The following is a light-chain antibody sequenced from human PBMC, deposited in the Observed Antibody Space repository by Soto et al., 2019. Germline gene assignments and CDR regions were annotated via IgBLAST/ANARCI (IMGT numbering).Light chain of an antibody. J-gene: IGLJ2*01. V-gene: IGLV4-60*02. Sequence: QLVLTQSSSASASLGSSVKPTCTLSSGHSTYIIAWHQQQPGKAPRYLMKLEGSGSYNKGSGIPDRFSGSSSGADRYLTISNLQFEDEADYYCETWDTNVVVFGGGTKLTVL. CDR3: ETWDTNVVV. CDR1: SGHSTYI. CDR2: LEGSGSY.